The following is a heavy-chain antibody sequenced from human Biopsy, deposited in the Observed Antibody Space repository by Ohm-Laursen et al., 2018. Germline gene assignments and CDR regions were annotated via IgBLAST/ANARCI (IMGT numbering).Heavy chain of an antibody. CDR2: IIPIFGTA. J-gene: IGHJ4*02. Sequence: ASVKVSCKASGGTFTNYAISWVRQAPGLGLEWMGGIIPIFGTANYAQKFQGRVTITADESTSTAYMELSSLRSDDTAVYYCARDALGGGSYRFFYWGQGSLVTVSS. CDR3: ARDALGGGSYRFFY. V-gene: IGHV1-69*13. D-gene: IGHD1-26*01. CDR1: GGTFTNYA.